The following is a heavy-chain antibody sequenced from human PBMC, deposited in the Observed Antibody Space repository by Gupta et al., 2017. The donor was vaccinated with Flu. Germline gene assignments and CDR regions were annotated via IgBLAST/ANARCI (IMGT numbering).Heavy chain of an antibody. CDR3: ARAGYSSAWEYFQH. CDR2: IYYSGST. CDR1: GGSISSSSYY. D-gene: IGHD6-19*01. Sequence: QLQLQESGPGLVKPSETLSLTCTVSGGSISSSSYYWGWIRQPPGKGLEWIGSIYYSGSTYYTPSLKSRVTISVDTSKNQFSLKLSSVTAADTAVYYCARAGYSSAWEYFQHWGQGTLVTVSS. J-gene: IGHJ1*01. V-gene: IGHV4-39*01.